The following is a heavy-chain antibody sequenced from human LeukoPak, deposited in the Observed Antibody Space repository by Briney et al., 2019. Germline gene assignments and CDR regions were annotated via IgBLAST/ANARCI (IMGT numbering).Heavy chain of an antibody. D-gene: IGHD3-10*01. CDR2: ISYDGMNK. CDR3: ARDGDAFFDY. Sequence: GRSLRLSCVASGFTLSSYAMYWVRQAPGKGLEWVAVISYDGMNKYYADSVKGRFTISRDNSKNTLYLEMNSLRPEDTAVYYCARDGDAFFDYWGQGTLVTVSS. V-gene: IGHV3-30*04. CDR1: GFTLSSYA. J-gene: IGHJ4*02.